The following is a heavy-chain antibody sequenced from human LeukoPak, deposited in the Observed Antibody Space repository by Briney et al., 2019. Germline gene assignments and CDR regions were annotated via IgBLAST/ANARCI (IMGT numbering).Heavy chain of an antibody. Sequence: TGGSLRLSCAASGFSVSNYAMSWVRQAPGKGLEWVSDISVSGGPTNYADSVKGRFTISRDNSNNTLYLQMNSLRAEDTAVYYCAKGTAGGSYYALGYWGQGTLVTVSS. J-gene: IGHJ4*02. D-gene: IGHD1-26*01. CDR1: GFSVSNYA. CDR2: ISVSGGPT. V-gene: IGHV3-23*01. CDR3: AKGTAGGSYYALGY.